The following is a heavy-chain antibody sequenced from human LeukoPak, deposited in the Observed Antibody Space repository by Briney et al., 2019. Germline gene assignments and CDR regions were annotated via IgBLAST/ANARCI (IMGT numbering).Heavy chain of an antibody. CDR3: ARGRYGSGSYLPTDY. CDR1: GGSISSGGYY. J-gene: IGHJ4*02. V-gene: IGHV4-31*03. CDR2: IYYSGST. D-gene: IGHD3-10*01. Sequence: PSETLSLTCTVSGGSISSGGYYWSWIRQHPGKGLGWIGYIYYSGSTYYNPSLKSRVTISVDTSKNQFSLKLSSVTAADTAVYYCARGRYGSGSYLPTDYWGQGTLVTVSS.